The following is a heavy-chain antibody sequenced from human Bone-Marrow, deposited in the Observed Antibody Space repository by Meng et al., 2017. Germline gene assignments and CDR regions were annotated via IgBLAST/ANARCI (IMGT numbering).Heavy chain of an antibody. CDR3: ARDSNYGSGGYYATLRSHYYGMDV. CDR1: GFTFSSYG. Sequence: GESLKISCAASGFTFSSYGMHWVRQAPGKGLEWVAVIWYDGSNKYYADSVKGRFTISRDNSKNTLYLQMNSLRAEDTAVYYCARDSNYGSGGYYATLRSHYYGMDVWGQGTTVTVSS. CDR2: IWYDGSNK. V-gene: IGHV3-33*01. D-gene: IGHD3-10*01. J-gene: IGHJ6*02.